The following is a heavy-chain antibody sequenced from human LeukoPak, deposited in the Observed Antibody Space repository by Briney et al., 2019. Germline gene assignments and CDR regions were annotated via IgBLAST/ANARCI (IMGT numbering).Heavy chain of an antibody. CDR1: GFTLSSDS. D-gene: IGHD1-20*01. CDR2: ISSSSSYI. V-gene: IGHV3-21*01. J-gene: IGHJ6*02. CDR3: ARDYITRRYGMDV. Sequence: PGGSLRLSCAASGFTLSSDSMSWVRQAPGKGLEWISSISSSSSYIYYADSVKGRFTISRDNAKNSLYLQMNSLRAEDTAVYYCARDYITRRYGMDVWGQGTTVTVSS.